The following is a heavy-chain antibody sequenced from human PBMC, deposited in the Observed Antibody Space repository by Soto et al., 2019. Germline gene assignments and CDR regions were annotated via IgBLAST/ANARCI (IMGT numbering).Heavy chain of an antibody. V-gene: IGHV3-30-3*01. CDR1: GFTFSSYA. CDR2: ISYDGSNK. J-gene: IGHJ6*02. Sequence: HPGGSLRLSCAASGFTFSSYAMHWVRQAPGKGLEWVAVISYDGSNKYYADSVKGRFTISRDNSKNTLYLQMNSLRAEDTAVYYCARAIAVAGTYYYYGMDVWGQGT. CDR3: ARAIAVAGTYYYYGMDV. D-gene: IGHD6-19*01.